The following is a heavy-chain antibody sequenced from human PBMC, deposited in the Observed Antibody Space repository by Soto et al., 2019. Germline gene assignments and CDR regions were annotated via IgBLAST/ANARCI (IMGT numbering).Heavy chain of an antibody. Sequence: PSETLSLTCTVSGGSISLYYWSWIRQPPGKGLEWVGYIYYGGSTSYNPSLKRRVTMSLEASKSQFSLRLSSVTAADTAVYYCARLCQYYQSIHPCGPGTLVTVSS. CDR3: ARLCQYYQSIHP. CDR1: GGSISLYY. J-gene: IGHJ5*02. D-gene: IGHD2-2*01. V-gene: IGHV4-59*08. CDR2: IYYGGST.